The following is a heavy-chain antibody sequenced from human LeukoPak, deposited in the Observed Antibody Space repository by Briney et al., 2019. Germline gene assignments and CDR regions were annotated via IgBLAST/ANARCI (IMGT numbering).Heavy chain of an antibody. CDR1: GSTFSSYA. V-gene: IGHV3-23*01. CDR3: AKVDLGYFDY. CDR2: ISGSGGST. Sequence: GGSLRLSCAASGSTFSSYAMSWVRQAPGKGLEWVSAISGSGGSTSYADSVKGRFTISRDNSKNTLYLQMNSLRAEDTAVYYCAKVDLGYFDYWGQGTLVTVSS. J-gene: IGHJ4*02.